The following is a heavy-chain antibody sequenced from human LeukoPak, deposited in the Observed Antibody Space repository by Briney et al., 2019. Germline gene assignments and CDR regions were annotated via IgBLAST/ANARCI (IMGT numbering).Heavy chain of an antibody. CDR3: AKDDEVSCSSTSCYKWFDP. Sequence: GGSLRLSCAVSGFIFSNYAMSWVRQAPGKGLEWVSSISGSGGNTYYADSVKGRFTISRDNSKNTLYLQMNSLRAEDTAVYYCAKDDEVSCSSTSCYKWFDPWGQGTLVTVSS. D-gene: IGHD2-2*02. CDR1: GFIFSNYA. CDR2: ISGSGGNT. V-gene: IGHV3-23*01. J-gene: IGHJ5*02.